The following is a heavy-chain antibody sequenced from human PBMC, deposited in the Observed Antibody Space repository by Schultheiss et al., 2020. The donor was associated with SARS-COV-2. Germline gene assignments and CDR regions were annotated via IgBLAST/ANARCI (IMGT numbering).Heavy chain of an antibody. CDR2: IYHSGST. V-gene: IGHV4-38-2*01. CDR3: ARGREYNWNFRIDY. J-gene: IGHJ4*02. Sequence: SETLSLTCAVSGYSISSGYYWGWIRQPPGKGLEWIGSIYHSGSTYYNPSLKSRVTISVDTSKNQFSLKLSSVTAADTAVYYCARGREYNWNFRIDYWGQGTLVTVSS. D-gene: IGHD1-7*01. CDR1: GYSISSGYY.